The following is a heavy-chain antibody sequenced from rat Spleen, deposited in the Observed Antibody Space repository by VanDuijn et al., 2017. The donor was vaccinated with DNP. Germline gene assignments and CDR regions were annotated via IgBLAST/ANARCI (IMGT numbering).Heavy chain of an antibody. CDR2: ISTSGGST. V-gene: IGHV5-27*01. CDR3: TTDRTVAGDY. J-gene: IGHJ2*01. D-gene: IGHD1-1*01. Sequence: EVQLVESGGGLVQPGRSMKLSCAASGFTFSNSDMAWVRQAPTKGLEWVASISTSGGSTYYRDSVKGRFTISRDNAKSTLYLQMDSLRSEDTATYYCTTDRTVAGDYWGQGVMVTVSS. CDR1: GFTFSNSD.